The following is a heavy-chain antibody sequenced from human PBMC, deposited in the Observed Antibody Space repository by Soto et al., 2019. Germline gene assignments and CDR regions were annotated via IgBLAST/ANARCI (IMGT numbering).Heavy chain of an antibody. Sequence: GASVKVSCKASGYTFTSYGISWVRQAPGQGLEWMGWISAYNGNTNYAQKLQGRVTMTTDTSTSTAYMELRSLRSDDTAVYYCARDDCTNGVCYHYFDYWGQGTLVTSPQ. V-gene: IGHV1-18*04. CDR2: ISAYNGNT. CDR3: ARDDCTNGVCYHYFDY. CDR1: GYTFTSYG. J-gene: IGHJ4*02. D-gene: IGHD2-8*01.